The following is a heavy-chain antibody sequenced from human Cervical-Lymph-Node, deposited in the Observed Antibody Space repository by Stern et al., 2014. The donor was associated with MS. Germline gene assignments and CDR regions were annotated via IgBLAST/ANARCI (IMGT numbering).Heavy chain of an antibody. D-gene: IGHD4-17*01. J-gene: IGHJ3*02. CDR2: INWTSYSI. CDR1: GFTFDDYA. CDR3: AKDMDGDYVTGGFDI. V-gene: IGHV3-9*01. Sequence: EVQLVESGGGLVQPGRSLRLSCAASGFTFDDYAMNWVRQVPGKGLEWVSGINWTSYSIGYADSVKGRFAMSRDNVKNFVYLQMNSLRSEDTALYYCAKDMDGDYVTGGFDIWGQGTMVSVSS.